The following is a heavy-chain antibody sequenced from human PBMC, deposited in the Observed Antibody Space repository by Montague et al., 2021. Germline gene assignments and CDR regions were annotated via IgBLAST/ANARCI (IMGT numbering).Heavy chain of an antibody. CDR2: IFYGGTT. CDR3: AKQDYFVSGTSYNWFDP. CDR1: SGSIFHSH. Sequence: SETLSLTCTVSSGSIFHSHWSWVRQPPGKRLEWLGSIFYGGTTSNNPSLKSRVTMSIDTSTNQFSLKLRFVTAADTAVYYCAKQDYFVSGTSYNWFDPWGQGILVTVSS. V-gene: IGHV4-59*08. D-gene: IGHD3-10*01. J-gene: IGHJ5*02.